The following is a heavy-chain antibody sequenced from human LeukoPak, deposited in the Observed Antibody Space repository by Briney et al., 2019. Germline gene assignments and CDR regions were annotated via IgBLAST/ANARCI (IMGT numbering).Heavy chain of an antibody. D-gene: IGHD1-26*01. CDR1: GGSISSYY. V-gene: IGHV4-59*01. CDR2: IYYSGST. J-gene: IGHJ4*02. Sequence: KTSETLSLTCTVSGGSISSYYWSWIRQPPGKGLEWIGYIYYSGSTNYNPSLKSRVTISVDTSKNQFSLELSSVTAADTAVYYCARQTSGSYFYWGQGTLVTVSS. CDR3: ARQTSGSYFY.